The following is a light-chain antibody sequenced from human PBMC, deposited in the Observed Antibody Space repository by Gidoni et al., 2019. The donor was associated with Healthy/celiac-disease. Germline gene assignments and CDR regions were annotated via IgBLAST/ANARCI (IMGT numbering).Light chain of an antibody. CDR2: QDS. CDR1: KLGDKY. Sequence: SYELPQPPSVSVSPGQTASITCSVDKLGDKYACWYQQKPGQSPVLVIYQDSKRTSGFPERFSGSNSGNTATLTISGTQAMDEADYYCQAWDSSTVVFGGGTKLTVL. J-gene: IGLJ2*01. CDR3: QAWDSSTVV. V-gene: IGLV3-1*01.